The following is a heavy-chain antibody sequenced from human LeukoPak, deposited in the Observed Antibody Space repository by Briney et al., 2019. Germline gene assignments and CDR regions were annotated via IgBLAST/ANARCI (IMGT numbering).Heavy chain of an antibody. Sequence: GASVKVSCKASGGTFGSYAISWVRQAPGQGLEWMGRIIPILGIANYAQKFQGRVTITADKSTSTAYMELSSLRSEDTAVYYCAREALGATPGYWGQGTLVTVSS. V-gene: IGHV1-69*04. CDR1: GGTFGSYA. CDR3: AREALGATPGY. D-gene: IGHD1-26*01. J-gene: IGHJ4*02. CDR2: IIPILGIA.